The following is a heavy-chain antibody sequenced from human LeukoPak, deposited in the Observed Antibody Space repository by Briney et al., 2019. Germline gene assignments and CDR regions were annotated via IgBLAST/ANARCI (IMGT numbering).Heavy chain of an antibody. CDR2: IHTSGNT. V-gene: IGHV4-4*07. CDR1: GGSITTYY. Sequence: SEALSLTCTVSGGSITTYYWSWIRQPAGKGLEWMGRIHTSGNTDYNPPLQSRVTMSVDTSKNQFSLKLSSVIAADTAVYYCAREGSMTARPFVSIDYWGQGTLVTVSS. CDR3: AREGSMTARPFVSIDY. D-gene: IGHD2-21*02. J-gene: IGHJ4*02.